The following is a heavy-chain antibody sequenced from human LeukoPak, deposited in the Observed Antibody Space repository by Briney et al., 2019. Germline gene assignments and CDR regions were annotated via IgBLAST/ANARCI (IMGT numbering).Heavy chain of an antibody. V-gene: IGHV3-23*01. CDR3: AKDGAGSAAIDYYYYGMDV. J-gene: IGHJ6*02. D-gene: IGHD2-2*02. CDR2: ISSSGGST. Sequence: GGSLRLSCAASGFTFSSYAMSWVRQAPGKGLEWVSAISSSGGSTHYADSVKGRFTIPRDNSKNTLYLQMNSLRAEDTAVYYCAKDGAGSAAIDYYYYGMDVWGQGTTVTVSS. CDR1: GFTFSSYA.